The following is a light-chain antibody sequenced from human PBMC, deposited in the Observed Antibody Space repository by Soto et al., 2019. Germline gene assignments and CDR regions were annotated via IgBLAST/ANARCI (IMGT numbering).Light chain of an antibody. V-gene: IGKV3-20*01. CDR3: QQYGRSVPII. CDR2: GAS. Sequence: EIVLTQSPGTLSLSPVEIVKLFFMSSHSVIINYLAWYPPKPGQAPRLLIFGASSRATGIPDRFSGSGSGTDFTLTIRRLEPEDFAVYYCQQYGRSVPIICGQGTRREI. J-gene: IGKJ5*01. CDR1: HSVIINY.